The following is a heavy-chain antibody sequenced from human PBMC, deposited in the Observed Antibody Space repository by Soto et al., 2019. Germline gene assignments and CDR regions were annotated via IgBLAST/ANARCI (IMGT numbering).Heavy chain of an antibody. D-gene: IGHD3-22*01. J-gene: IGHJ3*02. CDR2: MYPDDSNI. V-gene: IGHV5-51*01. CDR3: ATAYVYDFENSNYYRDAFDI. CDR1: GYSFSFYW. Sequence: ESLKISCKASGYSFSFYWIGWVRQMPGKGLEWMAIMYPDDSNIRYSPSFEAHVTISADKSTSTAFLQWSSLKASDTAMYYCATAYVYDFENSNYYRDAFDIWGQGTLVTVSS.